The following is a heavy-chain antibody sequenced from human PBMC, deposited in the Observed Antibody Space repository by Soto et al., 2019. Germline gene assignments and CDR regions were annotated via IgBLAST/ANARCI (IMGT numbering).Heavy chain of an antibody. D-gene: IGHD1-1*01. CDR1: GTSISGFY. CDR3: VRDGTKTLRDWFDP. Sequence: SETLSLTCTVSGTSISGFYWSWIRKSAGKGLEWIGRIYATGTTDYNPSLKSRVMMSVDTSKKQFSLKLRPVTAADTAVYYCVRDGTKTLRDWFDPWGQGISVTVSS. V-gene: IGHV4-4*07. J-gene: IGHJ5*02. CDR2: IYATGTT.